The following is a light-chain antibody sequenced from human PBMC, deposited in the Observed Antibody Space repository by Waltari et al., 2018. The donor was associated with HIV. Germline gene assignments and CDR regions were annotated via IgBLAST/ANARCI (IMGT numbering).Light chain of an antibody. CDR2: TDN. Sequence: QSVLTQPPSASGTPGQRVTISCSGSNSNIGTNTINCYQQLPGTAPKLLIYTDNQRPSGVPARFSGSKSGTAASLAISGLQSEDEADYYCAAWDDSLNVWVFGGGTKLTVL. J-gene: IGLJ3*02. CDR1: NSNIGTNT. V-gene: IGLV1-44*01. CDR3: AAWDDSLNVWV.